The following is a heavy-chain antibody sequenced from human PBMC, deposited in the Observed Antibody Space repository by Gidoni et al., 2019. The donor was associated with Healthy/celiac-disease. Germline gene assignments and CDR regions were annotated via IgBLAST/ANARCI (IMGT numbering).Heavy chain of an antibody. CDR2: IKSKTDGGTT. CDR1: GFISWNAW. J-gene: IGHJ4*02. Sequence: EVQLVESGGGLVKPGGSLRLSCAASGFISWNAWMSWVRQAPGKGLEWVGRIKSKTDGGTTDYAAPVKGRFTISRDDSKNTLYLQMNSLKTEDTAVYYCTTEVGIAAAVPFDYWGQGTLVTVSS. V-gene: IGHV3-15*01. CDR3: TTEVGIAAAVPFDY. D-gene: IGHD6-13*01.